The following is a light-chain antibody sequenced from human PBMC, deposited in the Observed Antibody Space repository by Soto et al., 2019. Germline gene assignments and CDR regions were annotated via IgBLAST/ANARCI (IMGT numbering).Light chain of an antibody. CDR2: GAS. J-gene: IGKJ4*01. CDR3: QQYSSSLPT. CDR1: QSVSSSY. V-gene: IGKV3-20*01. Sequence: EIVLTQSPGTLSLSPGERATLSCRASQSVSSSYLAWYQQKPGQAPRLLIYGASSRATGIPDRFSGSGFGTDFTLTISRLEPEDFAMYYCQQYSSSLPTFGGGTKVEIK.